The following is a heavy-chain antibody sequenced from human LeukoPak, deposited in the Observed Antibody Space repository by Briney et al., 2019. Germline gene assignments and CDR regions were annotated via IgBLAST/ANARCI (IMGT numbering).Heavy chain of an antibody. D-gene: IGHD2-2*01. CDR2: ISSRGGTI. CDR3: ARVFCSSTSCSGIDY. J-gene: IGHJ4*02. Sequence: PGGSLRLSCVASGFTFSGYEMNWVRQAPGKGLEWVSGISSRGGTIYYADTVKGRFAISRDNAKNSLYMQMNSLSAEDTAVYYCARVFCSSTSCSGIDYWGQGTPVTVSS. V-gene: IGHV3-48*03. CDR1: GFTFSGYE.